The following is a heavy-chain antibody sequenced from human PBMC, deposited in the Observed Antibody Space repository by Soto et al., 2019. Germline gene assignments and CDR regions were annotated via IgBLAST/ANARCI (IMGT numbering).Heavy chain of an antibody. CDR2: ISYDGSNK. J-gene: IGHJ6*02. CDR1: GFTFSSYG. Sequence: GGSLRLSCAASGFTFSSYGMHWVRQAPGKGLEWVAVISYDGSNKYYADSVKGRFTISRDNSKNTLYLQMNSLRAEDTAGYYCAKDLVATIFGQDYYYGMDVWGQGTTVTVSS. CDR3: AKDLVATIFGQDYYYGMDV. D-gene: IGHD3-3*01. V-gene: IGHV3-30*18.